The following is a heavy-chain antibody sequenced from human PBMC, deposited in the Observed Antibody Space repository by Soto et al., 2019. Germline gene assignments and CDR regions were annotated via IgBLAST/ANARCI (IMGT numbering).Heavy chain of an antibody. V-gene: IGHV3-11*06. Sequence: LRLSCEGSGFTFSDYYISWIRQAPGKGLEWISYSSNSGTFSRYADSVKGRFSISRDNTKNLRYLQMNSLRAEDTAVYYCARSGDNYNRLDYWGQGTPVTVSS. CDR2: SSNSGTFS. CDR3: ARSGDNYNRLDY. J-gene: IGHJ4*02. D-gene: IGHD1-1*01. CDR1: GFTFSDYY.